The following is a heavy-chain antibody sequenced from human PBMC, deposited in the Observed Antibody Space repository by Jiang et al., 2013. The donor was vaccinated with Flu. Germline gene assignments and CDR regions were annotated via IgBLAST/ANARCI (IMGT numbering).Heavy chain of an antibody. Sequence: GAEVKKPGSSVRVSCRAPGGTLSSHAFSWVRLAPGQGLEWMGTVIPMFGTTKFGREFQGRVTISADESTDTAYLDLSSLRLDDTAVYYCASANMVGASTPRYFTSWGPGTSVTVSS. D-gene: IGHD4/OR15-4a*01. CDR2: VIPMFGTT. V-gene: IGHV1-69*15. J-gene: IGHJ4*02. CDR3: ASANMVGASTPRYFTS. CDR1: GGTLSSHA.